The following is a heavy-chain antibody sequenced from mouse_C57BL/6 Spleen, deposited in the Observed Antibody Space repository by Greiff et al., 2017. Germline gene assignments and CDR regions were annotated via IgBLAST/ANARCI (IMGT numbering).Heavy chain of an antibody. V-gene: IGHV5-6*01. CDR2: ISSGGSYT. CDR1: GFTFSSYG. J-gene: IGHJ2*01. Sequence: EVHLVESGGDLVKPGGSLKLSCAASGFTFSSYGMSWVRQTPDKRLEWVATISSGGSYTYYPDSVKGRFTISRDNAKNTLYLQMSSLKSEDTAMYYCARQEVFAHYFDYWGQGTTLTVSS. CDR3: ARQEVFAHYFDY.